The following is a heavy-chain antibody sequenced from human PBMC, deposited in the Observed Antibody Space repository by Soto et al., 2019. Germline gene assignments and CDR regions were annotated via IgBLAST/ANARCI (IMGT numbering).Heavy chain of an antibody. CDR1: GYSFTSYG. D-gene: IGHD2-15*01. CDR3: AVCSGGSCYSLDFGS. J-gene: IGHJ4*02. CDR2: ISVYNGNT. Sequence: ASVKVSCKASGYSFTSYGISWARQAPGQGLEWMGWISVYNGNTNYAQKLQDRVTMTTDTSTSTAYMELRSLRSDDTAVYYCAVCSGGSCYSLDFGSWGQGTLVTVSS. V-gene: IGHV1-18*01.